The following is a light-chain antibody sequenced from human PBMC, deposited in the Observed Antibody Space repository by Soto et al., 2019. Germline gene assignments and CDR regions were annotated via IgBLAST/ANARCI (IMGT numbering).Light chain of an antibody. CDR3: HQYATWT. V-gene: IGKV3-20*01. CDR1: QNVDSVY. Sequence: EIVLTQSPGPLSSSPGERVTLSCRASQNVDSVYLTWYQQKVGQAPRLLIYGATNRSTGVPDRFSGSGSGTDFSLTITRLEPEDFAVYYSHQYATWTFGQWTKVDIK. J-gene: IGKJ1*01. CDR2: GAT.